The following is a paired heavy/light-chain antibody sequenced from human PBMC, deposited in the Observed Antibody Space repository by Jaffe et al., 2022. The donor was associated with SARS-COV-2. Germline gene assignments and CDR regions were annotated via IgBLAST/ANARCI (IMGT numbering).Heavy chain of an antibody. D-gene: IGHD3-22*01. V-gene: IGHV3-11*01. CDR1: GFTFSDYY. CDR2: ISSSGSTI. Sequence: QVQLVESGGGLVKPGGSLRLSCAASGFTFSDYYMSWIRQAPGKGLEWVSYISSSGSTIYYADSVKGRFTISRDNAKNSLYLQMNSLRAEDTAVYYCAREGDNYYDSSGYSDGVNYWGQGTLVTVSS. CDR3: AREGDNYYDSSGYSDGVNY. J-gene: IGHJ4*02.
Light chain of an antibody. V-gene: IGLV3-1*01. CDR2: QDS. CDR3: QAWDSSTAV. CDR1: KLGDKY. Sequence: SYELTQPPSVSVSPGQTASITCSGDKLGDKYACWYQQKPGQSPVLVIYQDSKRPSGIPERFSGSNSGNTATLTISGTQAMDEADYYCQAWDSSTAVFGTGTKVTVL. J-gene: IGLJ1*01.